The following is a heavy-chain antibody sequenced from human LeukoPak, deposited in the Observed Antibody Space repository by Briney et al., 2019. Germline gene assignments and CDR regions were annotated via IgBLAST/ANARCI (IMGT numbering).Heavy chain of an antibody. J-gene: IGHJ3*02. V-gene: IGHV1-69*05. CDR3: ARGSGSYFDDAFDI. D-gene: IGHD1-26*01. Sequence: SVKVSCKASGGTFSSYAISWVPQAPGQGLEWMGGIIPIFGTANYAQKLQGRVTITTDESTSTAYMELSSLRSEDTAVYYCARGSGSYFDDAFDIWGQGTMVTVSS. CDR2: IIPIFGTA. CDR1: GGTFSSYA.